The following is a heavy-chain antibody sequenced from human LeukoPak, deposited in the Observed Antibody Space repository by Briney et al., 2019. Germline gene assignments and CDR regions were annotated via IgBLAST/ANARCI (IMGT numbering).Heavy chain of an antibody. CDR2: ISAYNGNT. CDR1: GYTFTSYG. Sequence: GASVKVSCKAPGYTFTSYGISWVRQAPGQGLEWMGWISAYNGNTNYAQKLQGRVTMTEDTSSGSAYMELNSLRSEDTGVYYCTTREIVVEPALTSMVRGVLWRSDFWGHGTLVTVSS. CDR3: TTREIVVEPALTSMVRGVLWRSDF. J-gene: IGHJ4*01. V-gene: IGHV1-18*01. D-gene: IGHD3-10*01.